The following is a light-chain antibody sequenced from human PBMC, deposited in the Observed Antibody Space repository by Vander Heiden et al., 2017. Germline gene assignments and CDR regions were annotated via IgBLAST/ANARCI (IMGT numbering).Light chain of an antibody. V-gene: IGLV6-57*03. J-gene: IGLJ2*01. CDR3: WYSDGSNVV. CDR2: GDD. CDR1: SGSIASNS. Sequence: NFVLTQPHPVSESPGKTVIISCTRSSGSIASNSLQWYQQRPGSAPTTVIYGDDKRPSGVPDRFSGSIDGTSNSAALTSSGLKNEDEDDYYCWYSDGSNVVFGGGTKLTVL.